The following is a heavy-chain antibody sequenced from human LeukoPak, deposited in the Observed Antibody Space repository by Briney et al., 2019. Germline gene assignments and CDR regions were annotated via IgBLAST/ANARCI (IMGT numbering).Heavy chain of an antibody. V-gene: IGHV4-39*07. J-gene: IGHJ4*02. Sequence: SETLSLTCSVSGGSISRSSYSWGWIRQSPGKGLEWIGAINSGGMSFYNPSLQSRIAISVDTSTNQFSLRMRDVTAADTAVYFCATAEWEYFYFDSWGQGALVAVSS. D-gene: IGHD1-26*01. CDR1: GGSISRSSYS. CDR2: INSGGMS. CDR3: ATAEWEYFYFDS.